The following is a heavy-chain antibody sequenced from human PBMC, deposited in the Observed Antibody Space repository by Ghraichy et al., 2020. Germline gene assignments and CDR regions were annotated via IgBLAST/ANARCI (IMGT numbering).Heavy chain of an antibody. CDR2: IKPDDSEK. V-gene: IGHV3-7*01. Sequence: ESLNISCGVSGLSFTRYWMTWVRQAPGKGLEWVANIKPDDSEKYYVDSVKGRFTISRDNAKNLFYLQMNSLRAEDTAVYYCATRYCITTSCFTGTQYFFDYWGQGTLVTVSS. CDR3: ATRYCITTSCFTGTQYFFDY. CDR1: GLSFTRYW. J-gene: IGHJ4*02. D-gene: IGHD2-2*02.